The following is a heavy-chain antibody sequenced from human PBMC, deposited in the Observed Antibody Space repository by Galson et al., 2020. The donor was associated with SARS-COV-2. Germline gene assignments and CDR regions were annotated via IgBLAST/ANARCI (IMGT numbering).Heavy chain of an antibody. CDR2: IDAAGNP. V-gene: IGHV3-53*01. D-gene: IGHD3-10*01. Sequence: GGSLRLSCAASGFTVGSRWISWVRRAPGKGLEWVSLIDAAGNPFYADSIKGRFTTSRDNSRNIVFLQMTSLRAVDTAVYYCLREGDTIYPDYWGPGTLVTVSS. CDR1: GFTVGSRW. CDR3: LREGDTIYPDY. J-gene: IGHJ4*02.